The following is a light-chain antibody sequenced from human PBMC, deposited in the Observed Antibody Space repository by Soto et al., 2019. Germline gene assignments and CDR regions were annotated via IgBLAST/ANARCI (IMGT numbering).Light chain of an antibody. Sequence: DIQMTQSPSSLSASVGDRVTFTCRASQDISNYLAWFQLKPGRAPKSLIFAASNLQSGVPSRFSGSGSGTHFTLTISGLQPEDSATYFCHHYRTYPLTFGGGTKVEIK. J-gene: IGKJ4*01. V-gene: IGKV1-16*01. CDR3: HHYRTYPLT. CDR1: QDISNY. CDR2: AAS.